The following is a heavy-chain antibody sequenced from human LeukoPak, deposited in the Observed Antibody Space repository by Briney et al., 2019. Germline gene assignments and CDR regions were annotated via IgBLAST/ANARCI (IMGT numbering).Heavy chain of an antibody. J-gene: IGHJ4*02. D-gene: IGHD3-10*01. CDR3: ASLNTYYYGSGSSDSPFDY. Sequence: ASVKVSCKASGYTFTSYYMHWVRQAPGQGLEWMGIINPSGGSTSYAQKFQGRGTMTRDTSTSTVYMELSSLRSEDTAVYYCASLNTYYYGSGSSDSPFDYWGQGTLVTVSS. CDR1: GYTFTSYY. CDR2: INPSGGST. V-gene: IGHV1-46*01.